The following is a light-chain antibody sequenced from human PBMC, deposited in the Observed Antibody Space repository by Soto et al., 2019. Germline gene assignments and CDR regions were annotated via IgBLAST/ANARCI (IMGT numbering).Light chain of an antibody. CDR2: AAS. V-gene: IGKV1-39*01. J-gene: IGKJ4*01. CDR3: QQSSSTPLT. CDR1: QNINNH. Sequence: DIQMTQSPSSLSASLGDRVTITCRASQNINNHLNWYQQRPGKAPKVLIWAASSLQRGVPSRFTGSGSGTDFTLTNNSLQREDFATYYCQQSSSTPLTFGGGTKVEIK.